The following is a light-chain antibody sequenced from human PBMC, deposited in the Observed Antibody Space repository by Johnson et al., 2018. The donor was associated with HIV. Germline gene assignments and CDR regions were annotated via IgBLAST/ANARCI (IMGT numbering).Light chain of an antibody. Sequence: SVLTQPPSVSAAPGQKVTISCSGSSSNIGNNYVSWYQQLPGTAPKLLIYDNNKRPSGIPDRLSGSKSGTSATLGITGLQTGDEADYYCGTWDSSLSAGYVFGTGTKVTVL. V-gene: IGLV1-51*01. J-gene: IGLJ1*01. CDR2: DNN. CDR1: SSNIGNNY. CDR3: GTWDSSLSAGYV.